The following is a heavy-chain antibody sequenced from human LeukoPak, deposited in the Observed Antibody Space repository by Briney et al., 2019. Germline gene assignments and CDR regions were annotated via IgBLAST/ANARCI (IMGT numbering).Heavy chain of an antibody. Sequence: PGGSLRLSCAASGFTFSSYSMNWVRQAPGKGLEWVSSISSSSSYIYYADSVKGRFTISRDNAKNSLYLQMNSLRAEDTAVYYCARAIRLRFLDPDAFDIWGQGTMVTVSS. CDR2: ISSSSSYI. J-gene: IGHJ3*02. D-gene: IGHD3-3*01. V-gene: IGHV3-21*01. CDR1: GFTFSSYS. CDR3: ARAIRLRFLDPDAFDI.